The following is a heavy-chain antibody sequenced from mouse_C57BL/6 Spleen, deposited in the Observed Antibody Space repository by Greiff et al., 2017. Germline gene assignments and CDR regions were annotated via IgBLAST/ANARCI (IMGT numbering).Heavy chain of an antibody. Sequence: QVQLKQSGPGLVAPSQSLSITCTVSGFSLTSYAISWVRQPPGKGLAWLGVIWTGGGTNYNSALKSILSISKDNSKSQVFLKMNSLQTDDTARYYCARIYYYGSSYGDYWGQGTTLTVSS. V-gene: IGHV2-9-1*01. D-gene: IGHD1-1*01. CDR1: GFSLTSYA. J-gene: IGHJ2*01. CDR3: ARIYYYGSSYGDY. CDR2: IWTGGGT.